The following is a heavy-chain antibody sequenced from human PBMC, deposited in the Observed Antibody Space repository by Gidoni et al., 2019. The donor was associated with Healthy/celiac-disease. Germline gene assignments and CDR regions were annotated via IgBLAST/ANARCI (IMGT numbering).Heavy chain of an antibody. V-gene: IGHV3-20*04. CDR2: INWNGGST. CDR3: ARGAKTDYGDYVPDFDY. D-gene: IGHD4-17*01. J-gene: IGHJ4*02. Sequence: EVQLVASGGGVVRPGGSLRLSCADSGFTFAASGMSWVRQAPGKGLEWVSGINWNGGSTGYAASGKGRFTISRDNAKNSLYLQMNSLRAEDTALYYCARGAKTDYGDYVPDFDYWGQGTLVTVSS. CDR1: GFTFAASG.